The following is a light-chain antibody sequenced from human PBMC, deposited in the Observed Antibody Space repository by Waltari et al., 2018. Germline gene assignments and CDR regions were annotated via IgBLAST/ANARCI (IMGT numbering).Light chain of an antibody. CDR1: QNIYSN. CDR2: GAS. V-gene: IGKV3-15*01. Sequence: EIVMTQSPATLSVSPGERATLSCRASQNIYSNLSWYQQKPGQAPRLLIHGASTRATGIEARFSGSGSGTEFTLTLSSLQSEDFAVYYCQQYDSWPRTFGQGTKVEVK. CDR3: QQYDSWPRT. J-gene: IGKJ1*01.